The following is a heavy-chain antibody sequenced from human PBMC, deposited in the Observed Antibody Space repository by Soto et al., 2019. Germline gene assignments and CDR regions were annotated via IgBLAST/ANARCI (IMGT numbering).Heavy chain of an antibody. D-gene: IGHD3-9*01. CDR1: GGTFSSYA. CDR3: AGDQSTLPGLRYFDRGPDAFDI. V-gene: IGHV1-69*12. J-gene: IGHJ3*02. CDR2: IIPIFGTA. Sequence: QVQLVQSGAEVKKPGSSVKVSCKASGGTFSSYAISWVRQAPGQGLEWMGGIIPIFGTANYAQKFQGRVTITADESTSTAYMELSSLRSEDTAVYYCAGDQSTLPGLRYFDRGPDAFDIWGQGTMVTVSS.